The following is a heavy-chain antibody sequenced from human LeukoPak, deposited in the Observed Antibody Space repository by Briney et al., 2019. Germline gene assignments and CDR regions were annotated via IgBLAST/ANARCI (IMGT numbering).Heavy chain of an antibody. D-gene: IGHD2-15*01. V-gene: IGHV4-4*02. J-gene: IGHJ4*02. CDR3: ARDLRGIVAPPR. CDR2: VYHSGSA. Sequence: SETLSLTCAVSGDSISSPKWWSWVRQPPGKGLEWIGEVYHSGSANYNPSVKSRVTISVDKSKNQFSLRLTSATAADTAVYYCARDLRGIVAPPRWGQGTLVSFSS. CDR1: GDSISSPKW.